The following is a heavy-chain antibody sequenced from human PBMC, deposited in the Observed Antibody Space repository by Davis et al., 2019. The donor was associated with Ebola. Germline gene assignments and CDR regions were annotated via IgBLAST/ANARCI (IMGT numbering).Heavy chain of an antibody. CDR2: INHSGST. J-gene: IGHJ4*02. Sequence: PSETLSLTCAVYGGSFSGYYWSWIRQPPGKGLEWIGEINHSGSTNYNPSLKSRVTISVDTSKNQFSLKLSSVTAADTAVYYCARGPGLEQGWGQGTLVTVSS. CDR1: GGSFSGYY. D-gene: IGHD1/OR15-1a*01. CDR3: ARGPGLEQG. V-gene: IGHV4-34*01.